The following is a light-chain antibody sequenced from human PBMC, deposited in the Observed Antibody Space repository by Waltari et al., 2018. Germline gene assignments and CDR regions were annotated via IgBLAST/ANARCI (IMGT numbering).Light chain of an antibody. Sequence: ELVLTQSPGPLSLSPGEIATLSCRASQSVNNDYLAWYQQKPGQGPRLLIYGASNRATGIPDRFSGSGSGTDFTLIISRLEPEDFAVYYCHQYTYSPAFGLGTKLEIK. V-gene: IGKV3-20*01. CDR1: QSVNNDY. CDR2: GAS. J-gene: IGKJ1*01. CDR3: HQYTYSPA.